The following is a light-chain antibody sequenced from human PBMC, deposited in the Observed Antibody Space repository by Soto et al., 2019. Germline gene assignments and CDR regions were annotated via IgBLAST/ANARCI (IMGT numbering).Light chain of an antibody. J-gene: IGKJ1*01. CDR1: QGLVYSDGNTF. Sequence: DVVMTQSPLSLSVTLGQPASISCRSTQGLVYSDGNTFLNWFHQRPGQSPRRLIYQVSNRDSGVPDRFNGSGSGTDFTLTISRVEAEDVGIYYCVQGTRWPWTFGQGTKVEIK. V-gene: IGKV2-30*01. CDR3: VQGTRWPWT. CDR2: QVS.